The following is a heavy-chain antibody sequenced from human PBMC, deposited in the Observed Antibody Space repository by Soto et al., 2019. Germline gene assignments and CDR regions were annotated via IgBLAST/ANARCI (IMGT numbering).Heavy chain of an antibody. Sequence: QVQLQESGPGLVKPSETLSLTCTVSGGSISSYYWSWIRQPPGKGLEWIGYIYYSGSTNYNPSLKSRATISVDTSKNQFSLKLSSVTAADTAVYYCARDRGYLDYWGQGTLVTVSS. V-gene: IGHV4-59*01. J-gene: IGHJ4*02. CDR3: ARDRGYLDY. CDR1: GGSISSYY. CDR2: IYYSGST.